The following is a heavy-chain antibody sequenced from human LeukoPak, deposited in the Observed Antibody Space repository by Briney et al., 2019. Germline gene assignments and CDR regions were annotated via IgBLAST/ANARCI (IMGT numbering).Heavy chain of an antibody. CDR2: IYYSGST. CDR1: GGSISSYY. J-gene: IGHJ3*02. Sequence: SETLSLTCTVSGGSISSYYWSWIRQPPGKGLEWIGYIYYSGSTNYNPSLKSRVTISVDTSKNQFSLKLSSVTAADTAVYYCARGAYGSGWTGGAFDIWGQGTMVTVSS. D-gene: IGHD6-19*01. V-gene: IGHV4-59*01. CDR3: ARGAYGSGWTGGAFDI.